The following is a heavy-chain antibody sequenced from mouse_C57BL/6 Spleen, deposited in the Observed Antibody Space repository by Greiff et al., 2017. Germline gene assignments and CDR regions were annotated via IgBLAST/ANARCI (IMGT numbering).Heavy chain of an antibody. J-gene: IGHJ4*01. CDR1: GFTFSDYG. CDR2: ISSGSSTI. CDR3: ARLRGYAMDY. D-gene: IGHD1-1*01. V-gene: IGHV5-17*01. Sequence: EVKLVESGGGLVKPGGSLKLSCAASGFTFSDYGMHWVRQAPEKGLEWVAYISSGSSTIYYADTVKGRFTISRATPKNTLFLQMTSLRSEDTAMYYCARLRGYAMDYWGQGASVTVSS.